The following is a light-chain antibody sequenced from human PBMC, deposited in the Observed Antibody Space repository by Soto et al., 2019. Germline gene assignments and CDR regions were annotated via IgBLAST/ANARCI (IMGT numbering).Light chain of an antibody. CDR2: DVT. CDR3: ASITRSSTSV. V-gene: IGLV2-14*01. Sequence: QSLLGQPASVSGSPGQSITISCTGTSSDVGGYEYVSWYQHQPDKAPKLIIYDVTNRPSGVSTRFSGSKSGNTASLTISGIQTEDEADYYCASITRSSTSVFGTGTKVTVL. CDR1: SSDVGGYEY. J-gene: IGLJ1*01.